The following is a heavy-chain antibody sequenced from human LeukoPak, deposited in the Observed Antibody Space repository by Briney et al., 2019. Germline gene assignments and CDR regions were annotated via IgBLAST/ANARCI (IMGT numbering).Heavy chain of an antibody. V-gene: IGHV3-23*01. Sequence: GGSLRLSCAASGFTFSSYAMSWVRQAPGKGLEWVSAISGSGGSTYYADSVKGRFTISRDNAKNTLYLLMNSLRAEDTAVYYCARGGYFHAFDIWGQGTMVSVSS. CDR2: ISGSGGST. D-gene: IGHD3-9*01. CDR3: ARGGYFHAFDI. CDR1: GFTFSSYA. J-gene: IGHJ3*02.